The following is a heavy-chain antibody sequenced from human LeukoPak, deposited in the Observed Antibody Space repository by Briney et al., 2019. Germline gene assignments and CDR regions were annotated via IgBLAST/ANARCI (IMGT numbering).Heavy chain of an antibody. D-gene: IGHD3-9*01. J-gene: IGHJ3*02. CDR2: INTNTGNP. Sequence: GASVKVSCKASGYTFTSYAMNWVRQAPGQGLEWMGWINTNTGNPTYAQGFTGRFVFSLDTSVSTAYLQISSLKAEDTAVYYCARSSIVLRYFDWLPSGAFDIWGQGTMVTVSS. CDR3: ARSSIVLRYFDWLPSGAFDI. CDR1: GYTFTSYA. V-gene: IGHV7-4-1*02.